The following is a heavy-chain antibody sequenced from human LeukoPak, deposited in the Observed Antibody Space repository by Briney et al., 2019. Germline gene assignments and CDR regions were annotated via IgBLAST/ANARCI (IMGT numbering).Heavy chain of an antibody. D-gene: IGHD1-26*01. J-gene: IGHJ6*03. CDR3: ARVSGGSYFYYYYYIDI. Sequence: PSETLSLTCTVSGGSISSTSYYWGWVRQPPGKGLEWIGSIHYSGTTYYNPSLKSRVTISLDTSKNQFSLELTSVTAADTAVFYCARVSGGSYFYYYYYIDIWGKGTTVTVSS. CDR1: GGSISSTSYY. V-gene: IGHV4-39*07. CDR2: IHYSGTT.